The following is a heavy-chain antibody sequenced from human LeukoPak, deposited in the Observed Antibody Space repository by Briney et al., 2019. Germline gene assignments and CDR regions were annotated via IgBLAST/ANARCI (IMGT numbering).Heavy chain of an antibody. CDR2: ISGSGGST. CDR3: ARRAGAYSHPYDY. J-gene: IGHJ4*02. V-gene: IGHV3-23*01. CDR1: GFTFTNSA. D-gene: IGHD4/OR15-4a*01. Sequence: GGSLRLSCAASGFTFTNSALSWVRQAPGKGLQWVSDISGSGGSTYYADSAKGRFTISRDNSKNTLCLQMNSLRAEDTAVYYCARRAGAYSHPYDYWGQGTLVTVSS.